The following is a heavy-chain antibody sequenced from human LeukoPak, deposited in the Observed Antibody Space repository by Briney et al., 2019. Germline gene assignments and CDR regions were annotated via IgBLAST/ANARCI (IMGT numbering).Heavy chain of an antibody. CDR2: IRSNSRGI. CDR1: GFTFTNYA. Sequence: GGSLRLSCAASGFTFTNYAMSWVRQAPGKGLESVSSIRSNSRGINYADSVKGRFTISRDNDKNTVFLEMNSLRAEDTAVYYCARDGASIDDQYYGLDVWGQGTTVTVSS. CDR3: ARDGASIDDQYYGLDV. V-gene: IGHV3-21*06. D-gene: IGHD1-1*01. J-gene: IGHJ6*02.